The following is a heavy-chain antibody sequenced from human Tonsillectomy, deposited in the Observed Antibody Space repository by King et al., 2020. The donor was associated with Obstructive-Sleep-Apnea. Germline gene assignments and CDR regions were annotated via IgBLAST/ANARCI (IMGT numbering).Heavy chain of an antibody. CDR1: GFNFSNYG. J-gene: IGHJ4*02. Sequence: VQLVESGGGVVQPGRSLRLSCGASGFNFSNYGMHWVRQAPGKGLEWVAVIWYDGSNKYYADSVKGRFTISRDNSKNTLDLQMNSLRAEDKAVYYCAKGVGRKWGQGTLVTVSS. D-gene: IGHD1-14*01. CDR3: AKGVGRK. CDR2: IWYDGSNK. V-gene: IGHV3-33*06.